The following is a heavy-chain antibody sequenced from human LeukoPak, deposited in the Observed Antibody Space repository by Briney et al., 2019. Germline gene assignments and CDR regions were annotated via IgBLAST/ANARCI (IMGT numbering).Heavy chain of an antibody. D-gene: IGHD6-6*01. V-gene: IGHV3-23*01. CDR3: AKEGSSPPDI. CDR1: GFTFSSYA. J-gene: IGHJ3*02. Sequence: GGSLRLSCAASGFTFSSYAMSWVRQAPGKGLEWVSAISGSGDSTYYADSVKGRFAISRDDSKSTLYLQMNSLRAEDTAVYYCAKEGSSPPDIWGQGTMVTVSS. CDR2: ISGSGDST.